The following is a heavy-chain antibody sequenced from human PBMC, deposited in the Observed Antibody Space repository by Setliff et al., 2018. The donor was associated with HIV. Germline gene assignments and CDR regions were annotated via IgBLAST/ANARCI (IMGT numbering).Heavy chain of an antibody. CDR1: GGSISSGGYY. J-gene: IGHJ4*02. CDR2: IYYSGST. D-gene: IGHD6-13*01. Sequence: KPSETLSLTCTVSGGSISSGGYYWSWIRQHPGKGLEWIGYIYYSGSTKYNPSLKSRVTISVDKSKNQFSLKLSSVTAADTAVYFCASLQDAIAAGGMDYWGQGALVTVSS. V-gene: IGHV4-31*03. CDR3: ASLQDAIAAGGMDY.